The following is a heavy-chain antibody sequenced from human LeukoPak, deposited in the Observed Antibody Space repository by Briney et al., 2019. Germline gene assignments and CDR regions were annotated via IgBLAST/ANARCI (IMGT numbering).Heavy chain of an antibody. J-gene: IGHJ4*02. CDR2: INPSGGST. CDR1: GYTFTSYY. Sequence: ASVKVSCKASGYTFTSYYMHWVRQAPGQGLEWMGIINPSGGSTSYAQKFQGRVTMTRDTSTSTVYMELSSLRSEDTAVYYCARGTHYDILTGYHFFDYWGQGTLSPSPQ. D-gene: IGHD3-9*01. V-gene: IGHV1-46*01. CDR3: ARGTHYDILTGYHFFDY.